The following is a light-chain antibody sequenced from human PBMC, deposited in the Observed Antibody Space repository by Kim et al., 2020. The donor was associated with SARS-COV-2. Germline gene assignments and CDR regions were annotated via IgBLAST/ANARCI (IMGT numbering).Light chain of an antibody. CDR1: SLRSYY. Sequence: SSELTQDPAVSVALGQTVRITCQGDSLRSYYTTRFQQKPGQAPIVVVYGKNNRPSGIPARFSGSSSGNTASLTITGTQAGDEADYYCNSRDNNDNVLFGGGTRLTVL. V-gene: IGLV3-19*01. CDR3: NSRDNNDNVL. J-gene: IGLJ2*01. CDR2: GKN.